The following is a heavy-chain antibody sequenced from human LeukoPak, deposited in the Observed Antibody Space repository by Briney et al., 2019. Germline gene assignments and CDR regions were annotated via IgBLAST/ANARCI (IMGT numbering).Heavy chain of an antibody. CDR3: ARGAYDSRGYDAPPNWFDP. V-gene: IGHV3-11*01. Sequence: GGSLRLSCAASELTFSDYYMSWIRQAPGKGLEWVSYISSRGSNIYYADSVKGRFTISRDNAKNALYLQMNSLRAEDTAVYYCARGAYDSRGYDAPPNWFDPWGQGTLVTVSS. CDR2: ISSRGSNI. J-gene: IGHJ5*02. CDR1: ELTFSDYY. D-gene: IGHD3-22*01.